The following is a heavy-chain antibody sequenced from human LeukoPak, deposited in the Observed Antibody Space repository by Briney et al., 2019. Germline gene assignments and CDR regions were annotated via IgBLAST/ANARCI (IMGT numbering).Heavy chain of an antibody. V-gene: IGHV4-34*01. D-gene: IGHD3-3*01. CDR1: GVSFSGYY. J-gene: IGHJ5*02. CDR2: ISHSGST. CDR3: ARKSKRITIFGVVINLGNWFDP. Sequence: SETLSLTCAVYGVSFSGYYWSWIRQPPGKGLEWIGEISHSGSTNYNPSLKSRVTISVDTSKNQFSLKLSSVTAADTAVYYCARKSKRITIFGVVINLGNWFDPWGQGTLVTVSS.